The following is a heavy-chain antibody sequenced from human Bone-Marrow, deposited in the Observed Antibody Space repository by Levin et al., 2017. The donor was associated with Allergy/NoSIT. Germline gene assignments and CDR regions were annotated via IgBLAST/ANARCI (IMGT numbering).Heavy chain of an antibody. D-gene: IGHD6-13*01. Sequence: GESLKISCAASGITFSNAWMSWARQAPGKGLEWVGRIKSKTDGGTTEYAAPVKGRFTISRDDSKNTLYLQMNSLKTEDTAVSFCTTYSSSWYYFDYWGQGTLVTVSS. V-gene: IGHV3-15*01. J-gene: IGHJ4*02. CDR1: GITFSNAW. CDR2: IKSKTDGGTT. CDR3: TTYSSSWYYFDY.